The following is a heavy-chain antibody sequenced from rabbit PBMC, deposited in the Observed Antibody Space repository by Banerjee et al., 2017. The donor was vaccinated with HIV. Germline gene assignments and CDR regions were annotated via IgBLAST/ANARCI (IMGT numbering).Heavy chain of an antibody. CDR3: ARDVYGTSGGYDL. D-gene: IGHD1-1*01. V-gene: IGHV1S40*01. CDR2: IGSGSSGST. CDR1: GFSFSSGYY. Sequence: QSLEESGGDLVKPGASLTLTCTASGFSFSSGYYMCWVRQAPGKGLEWIACIGSGSSGSTYYASWAKGRFTITRSTSLNTVTLQLNSLTAADMATYFCARDVYGTSGGYDLWGPGTLVTVS. J-gene: IGHJ6*01.